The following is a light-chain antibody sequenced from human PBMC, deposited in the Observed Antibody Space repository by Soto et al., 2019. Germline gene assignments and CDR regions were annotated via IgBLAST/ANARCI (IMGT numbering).Light chain of an antibody. CDR1: QSVSSN. Sequence: EIVMTQSPATLSVSPGERATLSCGASQSVSSNLAWYQQKPGQAPRLLIYDASNRATGIPASFSGSGSGTDFFLPISSLQPEDFALYYCQHYAHNSPITFGQGTRLEIK. J-gene: IGKJ5*01. V-gene: IGKV3D-15*01. CDR3: QHYAHNSPIT. CDR2: DAS.